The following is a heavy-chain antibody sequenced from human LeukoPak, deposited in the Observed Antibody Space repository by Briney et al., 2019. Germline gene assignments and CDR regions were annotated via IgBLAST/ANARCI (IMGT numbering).Heavy chain of an antibody. CDR2: ISAYSGNT. CDR1: GYTFESYG. CDR3: ARPIQLWSNPRANDYFDY. D-gene: IGHD5-18*01. Sequence: ASVKVSCKASGYTFESYGITWVRQAPGQGLEWMGWISAYSGNTNYAQKIEGRVTMTTDTSTSTAYMELRSLRADDTAIDYYARPIQLWSNPRANDYFDYWGQGTLVTVSS. V-gene: IGHV1-18*01. J-gene: IGHJ4*02.